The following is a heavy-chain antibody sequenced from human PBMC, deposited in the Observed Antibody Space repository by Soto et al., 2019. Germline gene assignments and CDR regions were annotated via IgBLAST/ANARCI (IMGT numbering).Heavy chain of an antibody. J-gene: IGHJ4*02. CDR1: GYTFTSYW. Sequence: GESLKISCKGSGYTFTSYWIGWVRQMPGKGLEWMGIIYPGDSDTRYSPSFQGQVTISADKSINTAYLQWNSLKASDSARYYCARGSTDSYPGSRIFDFWGRGTLVTVSS. CDR3: ARGSTDSYPGSRIFDF. D-gene: IGHD3-10*01. CDR2: IYPGDSDT. V-gene: IGHV5-51*01.